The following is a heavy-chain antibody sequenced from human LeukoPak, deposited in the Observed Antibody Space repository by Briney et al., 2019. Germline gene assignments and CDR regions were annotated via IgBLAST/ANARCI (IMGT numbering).Heavy chain of an antibody. V-gene: IGHV3-23*01. CDR1: GFTFSSYA. CDR3: AKEIAAAGTDYFDC. J-gene: IGHJ4*02. CDR2: ISGGGGST. D-gene: IGHD6-13*01. Sequence: PGGSLRLSCAASGFTFSSYAMMWVRLAPGKGLEWVSTISGGGGSTYYADSVKGRFTISRDNSKNTLYLQVNSLRAEDTAVYYCAKEIAAAGTDYFDCWGQGTLVTVSS.